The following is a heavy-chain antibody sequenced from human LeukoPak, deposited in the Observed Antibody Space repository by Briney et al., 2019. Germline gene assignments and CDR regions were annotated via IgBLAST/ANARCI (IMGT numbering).Heavy chain of an antibody. Sequence: PGGSLRLSCAASGFTFSSHWMTWVRQAPGKGLEWVANIKHDGSERYYVGSVQGRFTISRDNAKNSLYLQMNSLGAEDTAVYYCAVYNWNSKRDLDYWGQGTLVTVSS. J-gene: IGHJ4*02. CDR3: AVYNWNSKRDLDY. D-gene: IGHD1-7*01. CDR2: IKHDGSER. CDR1: GFTFSSHW. V-gene: IGHV3-7*05.